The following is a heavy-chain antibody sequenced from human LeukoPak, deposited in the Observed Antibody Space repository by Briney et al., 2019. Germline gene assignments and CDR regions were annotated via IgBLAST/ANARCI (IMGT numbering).Heavy chain of an antibody. CDR3: ARVGSTTDY. Sequence: PGGSLRLSCAASGFIFSNYWIHWVRQAPGKGLVWVSRINSDGSNTIYADSVKGRFTISRDNAKNTLYLQMNNLRAEDTAVSYCARVGSTTDYWGQGTPVTVSS. D-gene: IGHD2/OR15-2a*01. CDR1: GFIFSNYW. CDR2: INSDGSNT. V-gene: IGHV3-74*01. J-gene: IGHJ4*02.